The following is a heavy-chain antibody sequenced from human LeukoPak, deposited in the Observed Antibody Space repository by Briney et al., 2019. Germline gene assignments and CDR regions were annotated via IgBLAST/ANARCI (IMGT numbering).Heavy chain of an antibody. J-gene: IGHJ4*02. CDR3: ARGSYYGDFDY. V-gene: IGHV3-7*01. Sequence: GGSLRLSCAASGFTFSSYWMSWVRQAPGKGLEWVSNIKQDGSEKYYVDSVKGRFTISRDNAKNSLYLQMNSLRAEDTAVYYCARGSYYGDFDYWGQGTLVAVSS. D-gene: IGHD1-26*01. CDR1: GFTFSSYW. CDR2: IKQDGSEK.